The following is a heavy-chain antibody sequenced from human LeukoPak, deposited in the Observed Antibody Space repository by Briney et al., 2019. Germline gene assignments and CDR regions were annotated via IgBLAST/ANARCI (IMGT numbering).Heavy chain of an antibody. D-gene: IGHD1-26*01. CDR3: AKDSVGGYNPNWFDP. V-gene: IGHV3-23*01. Sequence: PGGSLRLSCEASGFIFSSYAMSWVRQAPGKGLEWVSAISGSAISTYYADSVKGRFTISRDNSKNTLYLQINSLRAEDTAVYYCAKDSVGGYNPNWFDPWGQGTLVTVSS. CDR1: GFIFSSYA. J-gene: IGHJ5*02. CDR2: ISGSAIST.